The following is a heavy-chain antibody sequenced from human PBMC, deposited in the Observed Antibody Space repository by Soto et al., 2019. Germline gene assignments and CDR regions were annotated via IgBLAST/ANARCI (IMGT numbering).Heavy chain of an antibody. D-gene: IGHD3-16*01. CDR1: GYTFTEVL. Sequence: VSVKVDCKTAGYTFTEVLGTWGRRAPGQGLEWMGWISAYTDTPNYAQKFQGRVTMTIDTSKNQFSLHLNSVTPEDTAVYYCAREFPYYESSDSYFGYWGQGALVTVHS. V-gene: IGHV1-18*01. J-gene: IGHJ4*02. CDR3: AREFPYYESSDSYFGY. CDR2: ISAYTDTP.